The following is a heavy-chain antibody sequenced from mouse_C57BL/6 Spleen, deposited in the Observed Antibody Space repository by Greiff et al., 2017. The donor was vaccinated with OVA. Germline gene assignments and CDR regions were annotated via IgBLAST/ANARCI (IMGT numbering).Heavy chain of an antibody. J-gene: IGHJ4*01. CDR2: IHPNSGST. Sequence: QVQLQQPGAELVKPGASVKLSCKASGYTFTSYWMHWVKQRPGQGLEWIGMIHPNSGSTNYNEKFKSKATLTVDKSSSTAYMQLSSLTSEDSAVYYCARGGNYDYDEAMDYWGQGTSVTVSS. V-gene: IGHV1-64*01. CDR1: GYTFTSYW. D-gene: IGHD2-4*01. CDR3: ARGGNYDYDEAMDY.